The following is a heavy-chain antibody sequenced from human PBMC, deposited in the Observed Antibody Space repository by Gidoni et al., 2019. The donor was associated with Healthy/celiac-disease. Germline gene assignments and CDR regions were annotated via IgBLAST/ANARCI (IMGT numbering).Heavy chain of an antibody. Sequence: QVQLVQSGAEVKKPGASVTVSCKASGYTFTGYYMHWVRQAPGQGLEWMGWINPNSGGTTYAQKFQGRVTMTRDTSISTAYMELSRLRSDDTAVYYCARDGDRGVVANRATDAFDIWGQGTMVTVSS. CDR2: INPNSGGT. CDR3: ARDGDRGVVANRATDAFDI. CDR1: GYTFTGYY. J-gene: IGHJ3*02. D-gene: IGHD2-15*01. V-gene: IGHV1-2*02.